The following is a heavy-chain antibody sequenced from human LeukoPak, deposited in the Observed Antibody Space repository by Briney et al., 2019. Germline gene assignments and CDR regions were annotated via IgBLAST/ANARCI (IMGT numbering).Heavy chain of an antibody. V-gene: IGHV3-30*18. CDR1: GFTFSSYG. CDR2: ISYDGSNK. CDR3: AKEGLSD. D-gene: IGHD5/OR15-5a*01. Sequence: GRSLRLSWAASGFTFSSYGMHWVRQAPGKGLEWVAVISYDGSNKYYADSVKGRFTISRDNSKNTLYLQMNSLRAEDTAVYYCAKEGLSDWGQGTLVTVSS. J-gene: IGHJ4*02.